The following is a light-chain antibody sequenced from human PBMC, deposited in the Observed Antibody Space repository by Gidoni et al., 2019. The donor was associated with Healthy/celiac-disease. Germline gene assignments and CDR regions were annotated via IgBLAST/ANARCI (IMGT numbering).Light chain of an antibody. J-gene: IGLJ3*02. V-gene: IGLV1-44*01. CDR2: SNN. Sequence: QSVLTQPPSASGTPGQRVTISCSGSSPNIGSNTVNWYQQLPGTAPKLLIYSNNQRPSGVPDRFSGSKSGTSASLAISGLQSEDEADYYCAAWDDSLNGWVFGGGTKL. CDR1: SPNIGSNT. CDR3: AAWDDSLNGWV.